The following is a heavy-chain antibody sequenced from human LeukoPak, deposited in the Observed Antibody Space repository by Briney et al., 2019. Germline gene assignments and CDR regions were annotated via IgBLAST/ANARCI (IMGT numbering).Heavy chain of an antibody. V-gene: IGHV1-8*01. CDR3: ARGGYCTNGVCLGEDY. CDR2: MNPNSGNT. D-gene: IGHD2-8*01. Sequence: ASVKVSCKASGYTFTSYDINWVRQATGQGLEWMGWMNPNSGNTGYAQKFQGRVTMTRNTSISTAYMELSSLRSEDTAVHYCARGGYCTNGVCLGEDYWGQGTLVTVSS. J-gene: IGHJ4*02. CDR1: GYTFTSYD.